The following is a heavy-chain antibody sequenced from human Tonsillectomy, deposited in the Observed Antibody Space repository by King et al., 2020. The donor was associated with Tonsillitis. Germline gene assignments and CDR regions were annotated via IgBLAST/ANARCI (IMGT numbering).Heavy chain of an antibody. CDR1: GFTVSSNY. J-gene: IGHJ4*02. CDR3: ARDTVGAIRPFDF. Sequence: VQLVESGGGLVQPGGSLRLSCAASGFTVSSNYMSWVRQAPGKGLEWVSVIYSGGCTSYADSVKGRFTISRDNSKNTLYLQMNSLRAEDTAVNYCARDTVGAIRPFDFWGQGPLVPVSS. D-gene: IGHD1-26*01. V-gene: IGHV3-66*01. CDR2: IYSGGCT.